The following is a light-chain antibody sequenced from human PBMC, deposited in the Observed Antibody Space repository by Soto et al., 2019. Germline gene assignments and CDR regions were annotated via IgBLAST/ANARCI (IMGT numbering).Light chain of an antibody. J-gene: IGLJ7*01. CDR1: SSNIGSNY. Sequence: QSVLTQPPSASGTPGQRVTISCSGSSSNIGSNYVYWYQQLPGTAPKLLIYRNNQRPSGVPDRFSGSKSGTSASLAIRGLRSEDEADYYCAAWDDSLSGLAVFGGGTQLTVL. CDR3: AAWDDSLSGLAV. V-gene: IGLV1-47*01. CDR2: RNN.